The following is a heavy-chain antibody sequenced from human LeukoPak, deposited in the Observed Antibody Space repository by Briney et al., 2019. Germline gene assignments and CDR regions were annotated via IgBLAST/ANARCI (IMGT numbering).Heavy chain of an antibody. CDR2: ITQDASEK. J-gene: IGHJ4*02. Sequence: GGSLRLSCSASGFTLSDYWMSWLRQAPGKGLEWVANITQDASEKYYVDSVKGRFTISRDNAENSLYLQMNSLRGEDTAIYCCARDPTKRVTVFGIKAYQDYWGQGTLVTVSS. V-gene: IGHV3-7*01. D-gene: IGHD3-3*01. CDR1: GFTLSDYW. CDR3: ARDPTKRVTVFGIKAYQDY.